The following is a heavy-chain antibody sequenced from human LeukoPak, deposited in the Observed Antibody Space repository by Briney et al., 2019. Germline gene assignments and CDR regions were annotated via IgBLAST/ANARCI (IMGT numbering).Heavy chain of an antibody. Sequence: ASVKVSCKASGYTFTGYYMHWVRQAPGQGLEWMGRINPNSGGTNYAQKFQGRVTVTRDTSINTAYMEPSRLRSDDTAVYYCARTVIGESGNFDYWGQGTLVTVSS. CDR3: ARTVIGESGNFDY. J-gene: IGHJ4*02. CDR2: INPNSGGT. D-gene: IGHD3-22*01. CDR1: GYTFTGYY. V-gene: IGHV1-2*06.